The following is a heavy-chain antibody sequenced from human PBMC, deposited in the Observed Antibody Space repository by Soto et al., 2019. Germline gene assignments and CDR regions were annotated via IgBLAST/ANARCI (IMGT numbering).Heavy chain of an antibody. V-gene: IGHV5-51*01. J-gene: IGHJ3*02. CDR2: IYPGDSDT. Sequence: GESLKISCKGSGYTFTSYWIGWVRQMPGKGLEWMGIIYPGDSDTRYSPSFHGQVTMSADKSISTAYLQWSSLKASDTAMYYCARDKNYASSGYDSGGFDIWGQGTMVTVSS. D-gene: IGHD3-22*01. CDR1: GYTFTSYW. CDR3: ARDKNYASSGYDSGGFDI.